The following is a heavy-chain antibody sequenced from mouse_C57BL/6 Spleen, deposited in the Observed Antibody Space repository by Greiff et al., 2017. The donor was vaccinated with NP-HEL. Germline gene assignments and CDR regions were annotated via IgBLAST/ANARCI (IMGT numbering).Heavy chain of an antibody. V-gene: IGHV1-62-2*01. D-gene: IGHD2-5*01. CDR3: ARLEGDSNYWVYFDY. CDR2: FYPGSGSI. CDR1: GYTFTEYT. J-gene: IGHJ2*01. Sequence: QVQLQQSGAELVKPGASVKLSCKASGYTFTEYTIHWVKQRSGQGLEWIGWFYPGSGSITYNEKFKDKATLTADKSSSTVYMELSRLTSEDSAVYFGARLEGDSNYWVYFDYWGQGTTLTVSS.